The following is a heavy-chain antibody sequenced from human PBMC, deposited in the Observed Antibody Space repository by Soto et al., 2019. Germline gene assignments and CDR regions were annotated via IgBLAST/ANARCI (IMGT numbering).Heavy chain of an antibody. J-gene: IGHJ1*01. V-gene: IGHV1-69*04. Sequence: ASVKVSCKASGGTFSSYAISWVRQAPGQGLEWMGRIIPILGIANYAQKFQGRVTITADKSTSTAYMELSSMRSEDTAVYYCASRYSGGSASDAEYFQHWGQGTLVTVSS. CDR3: ASRYSGGSASDAEYFQH. CDR1: GGTFSSYA. CDR2: IIPILGIA. D-gene: IGHD6-6*01.